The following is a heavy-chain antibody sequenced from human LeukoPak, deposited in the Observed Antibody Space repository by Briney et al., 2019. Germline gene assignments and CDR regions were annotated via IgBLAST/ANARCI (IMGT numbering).Heavy chain of an antibody. D-gene: IGHD4-17*01. V-gene: IGHV4-59*01. CDR2: IYYSGST. CDR3: ATDKYMDGDYIGWTY. Sequence: SETLSLTCTVSGGSIISYYWSWIRQPPGKGLEWIGYIYYSGSTNYNPSLKGRVSISVDTSKNQFSLKLSSVTAADTAVYYCATDKYMDGDYIGWTYWGQGALVTVSS. CDR1: GGSIISYY. J-gene: IGHJ4*02.